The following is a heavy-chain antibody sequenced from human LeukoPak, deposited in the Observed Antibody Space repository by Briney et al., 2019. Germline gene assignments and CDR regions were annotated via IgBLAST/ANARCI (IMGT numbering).Heavy chain of an antibody. CDR3: AKAEEGYCSGGSCYSLNY. V-gene: IGHV3-30*02. CDR1: GFTFRNYG. D-gene: IGHD2-15*01. Sequence: GGSLRLTCAASGFTFRNYGMHWVRQAPGKGLHWVAFIRNDGTDKYYTDAVKGRFTISRDNYKNTLYLQMNSLRTEDTAVYYCAKAEEGYCSGGSCYSLNYWGQGALVTVSS. J-gene: IGHJ4*02. CDR2: IRNDGTDK.